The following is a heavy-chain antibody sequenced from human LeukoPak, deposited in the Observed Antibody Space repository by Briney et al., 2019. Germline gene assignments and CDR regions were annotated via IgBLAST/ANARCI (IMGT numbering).Heavy chain of an antibody. Sequence: SQTLSLTCTVSGGSISSGGYYWSWIRQHPGKGLEWIGYIYYSGSTYYNPSLKSRVTISVDTSKNQFSLKLSSVTAADTAMYYCAREAYCSSTSCYKGGRAFDIWGQGTMVTVSS. V-gene: IGHV4-31*03. CDR1: GGSISSGGYY. CDR2: IYYSGST. J-gene: IGHJ3*02. D-gene: IGHD2-2*02. CDR3: AREAYCSSTSCYKGGRAFDI.